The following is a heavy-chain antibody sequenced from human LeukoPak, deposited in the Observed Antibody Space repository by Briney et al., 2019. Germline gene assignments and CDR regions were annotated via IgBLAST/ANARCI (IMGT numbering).Heavy chain of an antibody. CDR1: GGSIRTYY. Sequence: NSSETLSLTCTVSGGSIRTYYWSWIRQPAGKALEWIGRIHTSGSTDYHPSLESRVSMSVDTSKNQFSLKPRSVTAADTAVYYCAREGSMTARPFVSIDYWGQGTLVTVSS. J-gene: IGHJ4*02. CDR3: AREGSMTARPFVSIDY. V-gene: IGHV4-4*07. D-gene: IGHD6-6*01. CDR2: IHTSGST.